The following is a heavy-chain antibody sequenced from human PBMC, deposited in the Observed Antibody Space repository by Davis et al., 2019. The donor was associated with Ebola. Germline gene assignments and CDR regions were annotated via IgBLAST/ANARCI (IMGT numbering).Heavy chain of an antibody. CDR2: INWNGGST. CDR1: GFLSDDHG. D-gene: IGHD2/OR15-2a*01. J-gene: IGHJ6*02. Sequence: GESLKISCAGSGFLSDDHGMSWVRQAPGKGLEWISSINWNGGSTEYAESVRGRFTMSRDNAKNSLYLQMNSLRAEDTAVYYCARAGGSTTLTAPSMDVWGQGTTVTVSS. V-gene: IGHV3-20*04. CDR3: ARAGGSTTLTAPSMDV.